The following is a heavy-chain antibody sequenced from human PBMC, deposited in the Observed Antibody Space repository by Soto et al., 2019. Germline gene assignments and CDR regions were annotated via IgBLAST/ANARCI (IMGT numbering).Heavy chain of an antibody. CDR3: AHSIWGYCSSISCYEAYEAFEV. V-gene: IGHV2-5*02. Sequence: QITLKESGPTLVKPTQTLTLTCTFSGFSLSTSGVGVGWIRQPPGKALEWIALIYWDDDKRYSPSLKSRLTIIKDTSKNQVGLTMTNMDPVDTATYYCAHSIWGYCSSISCYEAYEAFEVWGRGTRVTVCS. CDR2: IYWDDDK. J-gene: IGHJ3*01. D-gene: IGHD2-2*01. CDR1: GFSLSTSGVG.